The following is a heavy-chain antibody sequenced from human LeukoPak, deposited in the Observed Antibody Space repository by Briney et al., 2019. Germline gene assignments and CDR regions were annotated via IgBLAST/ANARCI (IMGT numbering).Heavy chain of an antibody. V-gene: IGHV3-21*01. CDR1: GFTFSSYS. CDR3: ARDLGGSGSYYWFDP. CDR2: ISSSSSYI. J-gene: IGHJ5*02. Sequence: GGSLRLSCAASGFTFSSYSMNWVRQAPGKGLEWVSSISSSSSYIYYADSVKGRFTISRDNAKDSLYLQMNSLRAEDTAVYYCARDLGGSGSYYWFDPWGQGTLVTVSS. D-gene: IGHD3-10*01.